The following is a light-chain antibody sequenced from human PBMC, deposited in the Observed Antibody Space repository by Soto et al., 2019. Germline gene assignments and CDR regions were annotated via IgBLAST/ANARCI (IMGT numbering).Light chain of an antibody. V-gene: IGKV3-20*01. CDR1: QSVANSY. J-gene: IGKJ2*01. CDR2: DAS. Sequence: EIVLTQFPGTLSMSPGDRVTLSCRASQSVANSYLAWYQQKPGQAPRLVIFDASRRPTGIPDRFSGSRSGTDFTLTISRLEPEDFAVYYCQQYSRFPQTFVQGTKLDLK. CDR3: QQYSRFPQT.